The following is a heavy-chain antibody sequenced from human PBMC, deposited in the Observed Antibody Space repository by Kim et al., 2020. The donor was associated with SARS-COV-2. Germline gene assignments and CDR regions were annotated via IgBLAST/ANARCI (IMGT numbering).Heavy chain of an antibody. J-gene: IGHJ6*02. CDR3: ARADYDSYYYYYYGMDV. V-gene: IGHV4-34*01. Sequence: SETLSLTCAVYGGSFSGYYWSWIRQPPGKGLEWIGEINHSGSTNYNPSLKSRVTISVDTSKNQFSLKLSSVTAADTAVYYCARADYDSYYYYYYGMDVWGQGTTVTVSS. D-gene: IGHD4-17*01. CDR1: GGSFSGYY. CDR2: INHSGST.